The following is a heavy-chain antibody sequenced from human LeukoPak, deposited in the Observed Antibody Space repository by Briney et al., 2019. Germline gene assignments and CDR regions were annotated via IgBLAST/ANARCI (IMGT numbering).Heavy chain of an antibody. V-gene: IGHV3-21*01. D-gene: IGHD3-22*01. Sequence: GGSLRLSCAASGFTFSTYAMNWVRQAPGKGLEWVSSISSSSSYIYYADSVKGRFTISRDNAKISLYLQMNSLRAEDTAVYYCARDPTPYYDSSGYYCYWGQGTLVTVSS. CDR3: ARDPTPYYDSSGYYCY. J-gene: IGHJ4*02. CDR1: GFTFSTYA. CDR2: ISSSSSYI.